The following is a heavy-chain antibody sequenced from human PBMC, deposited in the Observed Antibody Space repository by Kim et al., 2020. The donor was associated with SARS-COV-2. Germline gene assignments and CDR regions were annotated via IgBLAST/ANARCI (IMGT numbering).Heavy chain of an antibody. J-gene: IGHJ4*02. V-gene: IGHV3-23*01. CDR2: ST. CDR3: AKGRDGYNNY. D-gene: IGHD5-12*01. Sequence: STYYADSGKGRFTISRDNSKNTLYLQMNSLRAEDTAVYYCAKGRDGYNNYWGQGTLVTVSS.